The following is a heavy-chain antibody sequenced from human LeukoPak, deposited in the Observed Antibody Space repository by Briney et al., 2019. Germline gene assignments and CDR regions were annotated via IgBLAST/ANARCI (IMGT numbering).Heavy chain of an antibody. CDR3: ARDSTSGSYADY. J-gene: IGHJ4*02. V-gene: IGHV1-2*02. Sequence: ASVKVSCKASGYTFTGYYMHWVRQAPGQGLEWMGWINPNSGGTNYAQKFQGRVTMTRDTSISTAYMELSRLRSDDTAVYYCARDSTSGSYADYWGQGTLVTVSS. CDR1: GYTFTGYY. CDR2: INPNSGGT. D-gene: IGHD1-26*01.